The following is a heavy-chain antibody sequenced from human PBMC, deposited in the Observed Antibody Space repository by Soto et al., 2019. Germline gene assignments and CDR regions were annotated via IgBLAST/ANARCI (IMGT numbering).Heavy chain of an antibody. CDR3: AREGYCSGGSCYSPYYYYGMDV. D-gene: IGHD2-15*01. J-gene: IGHJ6*02. CDR1: GGTFSSYT. Sequence: QVQLVQSGAEVKKPGSSVKVSCKASGGTFSSYTISWVRQAPGQGLEWMGRIIPILGIANYAQKFQGRVTITADKSTSTDYMELSSLRSEDTAVYYCAREGYCSGGSCYSPYYYYGMDVWGQGTTVTVSS. V-gene: IGHV1-69*08. CDR2: IIPILGIA.